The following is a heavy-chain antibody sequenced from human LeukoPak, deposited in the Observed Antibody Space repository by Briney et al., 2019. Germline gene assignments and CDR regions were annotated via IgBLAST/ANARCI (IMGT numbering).Heavy chain of an antibody. Sequence: SQTLSLTCNVSGGSISSDGYYWTWIPQLPGKGLEWIGHIYYSGGTSYNPSLKSRVTISVDTSKNQFSLKLSSVTAADTAVYYCARDEYSGSGTFDYWGQGTLVTVSS. V-gene: IGHV4-31*03. D-gene: IGHD5-12*01. J-gene: IGHJ4*02. CDR3: ARDEYSGSGTFDY. CDR2: IYYSGGT. CDR1: GGSISSDGYY.